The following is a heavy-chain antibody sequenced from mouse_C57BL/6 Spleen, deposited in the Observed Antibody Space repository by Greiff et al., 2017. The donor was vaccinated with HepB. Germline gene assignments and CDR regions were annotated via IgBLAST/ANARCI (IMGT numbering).Heavy chain of an antibody. J-gene: IGHJ2*01. V-gene: IGHV1-61*01. Sequence: QVQLKQPGAELVRPGSSVKLSCKASGYTFTSYWMDWVKQRPGQGLEWIGNIYPSDSETHYNQKFKDKATLTVDKSSSTAYMQLSSLTSEDSAVYYCAREGYYGSSYGDYWGQGTTLTVSS. CDR3: AREGYYGSSYGDY. D-gene: IGHD1-1*01. CDR1: GYTFTSYW. CDR2: IYPSDSET.